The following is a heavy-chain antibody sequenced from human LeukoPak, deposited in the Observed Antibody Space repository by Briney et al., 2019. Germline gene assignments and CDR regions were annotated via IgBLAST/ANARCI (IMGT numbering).Heavy chain of an antibody. Sequence: GGSLRLSCAASGFNFASYWMHWVRQTPGKGLVWVSRINSGGSGTSYADSVEGRFTISRDNAKNTLYLQMNSLRAEDTAVYYCVRDMDVWGQGTTVTVSS. CDR3: VRDMDV. CDR2: INSGGSGT. CDR1: GFNFASYW. V-gene: IGHV3-74*01. J-gene: IGHJ6*02.